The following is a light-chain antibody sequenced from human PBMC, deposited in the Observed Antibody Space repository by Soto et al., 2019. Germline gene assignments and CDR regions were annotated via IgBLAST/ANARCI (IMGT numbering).Light chain of an antibody. J-gene: IGKJ1*01. CDR2: GAS. V-gene: IGKV3-15*01. Sequence: EIVLTQSPGILSLSPGERATLSCRASQSVSNDFLAWYQQKPGQAPRLLIYGASTRATGIPARFSGSGSGTEFTLTISSLQSEDFATYYCQQSYSTPPTFGQGTKVDIK. CDR3: QQSYSTPPT. CDR1: QSVSNDF.